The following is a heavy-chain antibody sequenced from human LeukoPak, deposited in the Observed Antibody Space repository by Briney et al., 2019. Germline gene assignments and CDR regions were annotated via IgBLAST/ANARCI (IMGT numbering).Heavy chain of an antibody. J-gene: IGHJ4*02. Sequence: ASVKVSCKASGYTFTGYYMHWVRQAPGQGLECMGRINPGGLNTDYAQKFQGRITMTRDTSTSTVYMGLSRLRSEDTAVYYCAREGSLSSIGAIGHWGQGTLVTVSS. CDR2: INPGGLNT. CDR3: AREGSLSSIGAIGH. D-gene: IGHD3-10*01. V-gene: IGHV1-46*01. CDR1: GYTFTGYY.